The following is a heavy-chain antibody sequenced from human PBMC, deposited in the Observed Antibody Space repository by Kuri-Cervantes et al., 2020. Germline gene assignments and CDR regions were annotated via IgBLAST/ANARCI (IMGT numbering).Heavy chain of an antibody. V-gene: IGHV4-59*12. CDR2: IYYSGST. CDR1: GGSISSYY. Sequence: GSLRLSCTVSGGSISSYYWSWIRQPPGRGLEWIGSIYYSGSTYYNPSLKSRVNISVDTSKNQFSLKLSSVPAADTAVYYCARGEVGATEWFDPWGQGTLVTVSS. D-gene: IGHD1-26*01. CDR3: ARGEVGATEWFDP. J-gene: IGHJ5*02.